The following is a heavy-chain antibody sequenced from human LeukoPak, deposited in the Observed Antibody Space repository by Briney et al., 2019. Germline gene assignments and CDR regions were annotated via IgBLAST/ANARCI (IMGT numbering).Heavy chain of an antibody. D-gene: IGHD1-26*01. V-gene: IGHV3-74*01. J-gene: IGHJ4*02. CDR3: ARESTKYFDY. CDR2: VNGEGGST. CDR1: GFTFSSYA. Sequence: GGSLRLSCAASGFTFSSYAMSWVRQAPGEGLVWVSNVNGEGGSTNYADSVKGRFTISRDNAKNTLYLQMNSLRAEDTAVYYCARESTKYFDYWGQGTLVTVSS.